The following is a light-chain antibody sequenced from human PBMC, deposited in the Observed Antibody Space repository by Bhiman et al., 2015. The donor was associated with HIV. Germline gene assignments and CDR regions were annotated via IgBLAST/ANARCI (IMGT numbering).Light chain of an antibody. Sequence: QSALTQPASVSGSPGQSITISCTGTSSDVGTYNLVSWYQQHPGKAPKLMIYEVTKRPSGVSNRFSGSKSGNTASLTISGLQAEDEADYYCSSYTSSSPPYVFGTGTKVTVL. CDR2: EVT. V-gene: IGLV2-14*02. J-gene: IGLJ1*01. CDR3: SSYTSSSPPYV. CDR1: SSDVGTYNL.